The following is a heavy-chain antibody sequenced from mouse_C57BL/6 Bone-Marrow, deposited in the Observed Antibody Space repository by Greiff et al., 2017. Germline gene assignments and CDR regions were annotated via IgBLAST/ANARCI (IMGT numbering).Heavy chain of an antibody. J-gene: IGHJ1*03. CDR1: GFSLTSYG. CDR3: ARHEDYYSNYGYFDV. Sequence: VKLVESGPGLVAPSQSLSITCTVSGFSLTSYGVHWVRQPPGKGLEWLVVIWSDGSTTYNSALKSRLSISKDNSKSQVFLKMNSLQTDDTAMYYCARHEDYYSNYGYFDVWGTGTTVTVSS. D-gene: IGHD2-5*01. V-gene: IGHV2-6-1*01. CDR2: IWSDGST.